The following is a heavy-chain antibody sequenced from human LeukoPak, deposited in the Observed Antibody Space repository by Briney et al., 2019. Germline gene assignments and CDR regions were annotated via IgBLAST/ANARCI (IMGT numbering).Heavy chain of an antibody. CDR1: GYTFTSYD. D-gene: IGHD1-1*01. CDR2: MNPNSGNT. CDR3: ASHLLSLQQLVLGDASDI. V-gene: IGHV1-8*01. Sequence: ASVKVSCKASGYTFTSYDINWVRQATGQGLEWMGWMNPNSGNTGYAQKFQGRVTMTRNTSISTAYMELSSLRSEDTAVYYCASHLLSLQQLVLGDASDIWGPGTMVTVSS. J-gene: IGHJ3*02.